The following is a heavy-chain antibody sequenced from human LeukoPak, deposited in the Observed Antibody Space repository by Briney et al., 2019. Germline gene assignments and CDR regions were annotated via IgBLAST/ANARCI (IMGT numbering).Heavy chain of an antibody. V-gene: IGHV1-18*01. CDR1: GYTFTSYG. CDR2: ISAYNGNT. D-gene: IGHD6-13*01. J-gene: IGHJ4*02. Sequence: ASVKVSCKASGYTFTSYGISWVRQAPGQGLEWMGWISAYNGNTNYAQKLQGRVTMTTDTSTSTAYMELRSLRSDDTAVYYCARDRASEGPYSSSWYFSIYYWGQGTLVTVSP. CDR3: ARDRASEGPYSSSWYFSIYY.